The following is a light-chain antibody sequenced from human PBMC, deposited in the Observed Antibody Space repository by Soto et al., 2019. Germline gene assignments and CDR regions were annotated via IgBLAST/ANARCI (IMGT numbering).Light chain of an antibody. CDR2: GAS. V-gene: IGKV3-20*01. CDR3: QQYGSSPT. Sequence: EIVLTQSPGTLSLSPGERATLSCRASQSVSSSYLAWYQQKPGQAPRFLIYGASSRSAGLSDRFSGSGSGTDFTLTISRLEPEDVALYYCQQYGSSPTFGRGTKVDIK. CDR1: QSVSSSY. J-gene: IGKJ3*01.